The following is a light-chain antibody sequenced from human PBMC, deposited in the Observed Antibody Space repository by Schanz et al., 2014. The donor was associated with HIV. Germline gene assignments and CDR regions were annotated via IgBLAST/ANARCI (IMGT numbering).Light chain of an antibody. V-gene: IGLV2-14*03. Sequence: QSALTQPASVSGSPGQSITLSCAGSSSDIGDDNYVSWYQQHAGAAPKLIIYDVNERPSGVSHRFSASKSGNTASLTISGLQTEDEADYFCQSYDSSDQVIFGGGTKLTVL. CDR1: SSDIGDDNY. J-gene: IGLJ2*01. CDR3: QSYDSSDQVI. CDR2: DVN.